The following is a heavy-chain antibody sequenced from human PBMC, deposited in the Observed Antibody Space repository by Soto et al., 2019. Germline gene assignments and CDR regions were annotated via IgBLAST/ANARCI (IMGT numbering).Heavy chain of an antibody. D-gene: IGHD3-3*01. CDR1: GFTVSSNY. V-gene: IGHV3-66*01. CDR2: IYSGGST. J-gene: IGHJ2*01. CDR3: ASETLAEYYDFWSGYFPATNWYFDL. Sequence: EVQLVESGGGLVQPGGSLRLSCAASGFTVSSNYMSWVRQAPGKGLEWVSVIYSGGSTYYADSVKGRFTISRDNSKNTLYLQMNSLRAEDTAVYYCASETLAEYYDFWSGYFPATNWYFDLWGRGTLVTVSS.